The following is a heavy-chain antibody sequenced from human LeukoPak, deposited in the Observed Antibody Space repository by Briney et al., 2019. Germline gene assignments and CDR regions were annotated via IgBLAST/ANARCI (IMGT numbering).Heavy chain of an antibody. CDR2: ISSGSNII. Sequence: PGGSLRLSCAASGFTFSSYGMHWVRQAPGKGLEWVSYISSGSNIIYYADSVKGRFTISRDNAKNSLYLQMNNLRAEDTAVYYCARDSGCISGVCPSDYWGQGTLVSVSS. CDR3: ARDSGCISGVCPSDY. CDR1: GFTFSSYG. J-gene: IGHJ4*02. V-gene: IGHV3-48*01. D-gene: IGHD2-8*01.